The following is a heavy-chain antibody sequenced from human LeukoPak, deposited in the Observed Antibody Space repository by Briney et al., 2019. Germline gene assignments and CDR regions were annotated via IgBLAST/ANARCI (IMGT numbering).Heavy chain of an antibody. J-gene: IGHJ4*02. V-gene: IGHV3-30*02. D-gene: IGHD2-21*02. Sequence: AGGSLRLSCAASGFTFSSFGMHWVRQAPGKGLEWVAFIRYDGTDKYYADSVKGRFTISRDNSKNTLYLQMNSLRPEDTAVYYCEPRVVVVTAPFDYWGQGTLVTVSS. CDR1: GFTFSSFG. CDR2: IRYDGTDK. CDR3: EPRVVVVTAPFDY.